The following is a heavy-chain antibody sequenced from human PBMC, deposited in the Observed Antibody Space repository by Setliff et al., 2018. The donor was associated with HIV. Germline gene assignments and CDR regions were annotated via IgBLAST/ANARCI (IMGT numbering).Heavy chain of an antibody. J-gene: IGHJ3*02. Sequence: GESLKISCKGSGKSLSNYWIDWVRQMPGKGLEWMGRIDPSDSYINYGPSFQGHVTISADKSTNTASLQWSSLKASDSAMYYCSRGIAVAGHDFANTPGDIWGQGTMVTVSS. D-gene: IGHD6-19*01. CDR2: IDPSDSYI. V-gene: IGHV5-10-1*01. CDR3: SRGIAVAGHDFANTPGDI. CDR1: GKSLSNYW.